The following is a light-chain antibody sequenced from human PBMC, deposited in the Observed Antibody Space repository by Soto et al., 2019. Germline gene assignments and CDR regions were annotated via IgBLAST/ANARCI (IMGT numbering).Light chain of an antibody. J-gene: IGKJ2*01. V-gene: IGKV1-5*03. CDR2: RTS. CDR1: QTIYGR. Sequence: ETQMTQSPSTLSASVGDRVTITCRASQTIYGRLAWYQHKPGKAPKLLIYRTSNLESGVPSRFSGSASGTVFTLTISSLQPDDFATYYCQQYNSWYTFGQGTKLEIK. CDR3: QQYNSWYT.